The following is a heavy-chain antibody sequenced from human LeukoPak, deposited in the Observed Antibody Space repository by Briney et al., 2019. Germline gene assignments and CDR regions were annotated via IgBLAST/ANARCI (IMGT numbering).Heavy chain of an antibody. Sequence: GGSLRLSCAASGFTFSSYAMYSVRQAPGKGLEYVSAISSDGGSTYYANSVKARFTISRDKSKNTLYLQMGSLRAEGMAVYYCARVGSGYYTDYWGQGTLVTVSS. CDR2: ISSDGGST. CDR3: ARVGSGYYTDY. D-gene: IGHD3-3*01. CDR1: GFTFSSYA. J-gene: IGHJ4*02. V-gene: IGHV3-64*01.